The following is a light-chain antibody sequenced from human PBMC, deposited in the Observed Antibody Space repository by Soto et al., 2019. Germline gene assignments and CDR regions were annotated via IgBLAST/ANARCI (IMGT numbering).Light chain of an antibody. CDR1: QTISSY. J-gene: IGKJ4*01. V-gene: IGKV1-39*01. Sequence: DIQMTQSPSSLSASVGDRVTITCRASQTISSYLNWYQQKPGKAPKLLIYGASNLQSGVPSRFSGSASGTEFTLTISSLQPEDFATYYCQRSYSTPLTFGGGTKVDI. CDR3: QRSYSTPLT. CDR2: GAS.